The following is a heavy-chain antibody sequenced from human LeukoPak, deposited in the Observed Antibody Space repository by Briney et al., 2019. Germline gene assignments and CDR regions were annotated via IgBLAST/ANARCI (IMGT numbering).Heavy chain of an antibody. J-gene: IGHJ5*02. D-gene: IGHD6-13*01. Sequence: GASVKVSCKASGYTFTSYAMNWVRQAPGQGLEWMGWINTNTGNPTYAQGFTGRFVFSLDTSVSTAYLQISSLKAEDTAVYYCARVLAAAGTAWFDPWGQGARVTVSS. CDR1: GYTFTSYA. CDR3: ARVLAAAGTAWFDP. CDR2: INTNTGNP. V-gene: IGHV7-4-1*02.